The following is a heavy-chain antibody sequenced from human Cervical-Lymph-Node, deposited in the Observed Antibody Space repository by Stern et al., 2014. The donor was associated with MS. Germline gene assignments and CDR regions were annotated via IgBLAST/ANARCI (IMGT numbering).Heavy chain of an antibody. CDR1: GFTFSSYS. CDR2: ISSSSSNT. D-gene: IGHD5-18*01. V-gene: IGHV3-21*01. Sequence: VQLVQSGGGLVKPGGSLRLSCAASGFTFSSYSVDWVRQAPGKGLEWVSSISSSSSNTYYTDSVKVRFTISKNNAKNSLYLQMNSLRAEDTAVYYCVLEGYRLDAFDIWGQGTMVTVSS. J-gene: IGHJ3*02. CDR3: VLEGYRLDAFDI.